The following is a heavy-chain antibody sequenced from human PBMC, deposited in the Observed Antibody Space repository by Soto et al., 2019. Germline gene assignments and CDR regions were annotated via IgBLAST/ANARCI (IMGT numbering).Heavy chain of an antibody. CDR1: GRPLSTKGVG. CDR2: IYWDDDK. D-gene: IGHD6-25*01. CDR3: AHRRRAAGGYFFDY. V-gene: IGHV2-5*02. J-gene: IGHJ4*02. Sequence: PKRVNPRVALGLSVAFGGRPLSTKGVGVGWIRQPPGKALEWLALIYWDDDKRYSPSLKSRLTITKDTSKNQVVLTMTNMDPMDTATYYCAHRRRAAGGYFFDYWGQGTLVTVSS.